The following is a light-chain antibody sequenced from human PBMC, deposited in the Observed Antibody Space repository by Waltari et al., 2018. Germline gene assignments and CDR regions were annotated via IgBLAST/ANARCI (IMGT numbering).Light chain of an antibody. Sequence: DIRMTQSPSSLSTSVGDRVTITCQASQGINKYLNWYQQKPGKPPKRLIYDSSTLERGVPSRFSGDGYGTDFTFTISSLQPEDVGTYYCQQHENLPYSFGQGTKLEIK. V-gene: IGKV1-33*01. CDR3: QQHENLPYS. CDR1: QGINKY. J-gene: IGKJ2*03. CDR2: DSS.